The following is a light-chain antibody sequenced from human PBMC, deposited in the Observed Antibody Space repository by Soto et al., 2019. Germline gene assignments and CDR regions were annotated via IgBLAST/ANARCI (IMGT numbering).Light chain of an antibody. V-gene: IGLV2-8*01. CDR1: SSDVGGYNN. CDR2: EVT. Sequence: QSALTQPPSASGSPGRSVTISCTGTSSDVGGYNNVSWYQQYPGKAPKLMIFEVTKRPSGVPDRFSGSKSGNTASLTVSGLRTEDEADYYCCSYAGDNNVVFGGGTKLTVL. CDR3: CSYAGDNNVV. J-gene: IGLJ2*01.